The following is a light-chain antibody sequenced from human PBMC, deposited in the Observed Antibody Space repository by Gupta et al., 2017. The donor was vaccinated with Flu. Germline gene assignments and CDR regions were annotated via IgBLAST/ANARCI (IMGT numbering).Light chain of an antibody. Sequence: SSVLTQPPPQSVSPGQTPTITRGGDYIGEKSVRWYQQRPDQAPVLVVFDDSDRPPGLPERFSGSNSATTATLTIIGVEAEDEADYYCQVEDRASRHVVFGGGTKLTVL. CDR2: DDS. CDR1: YIGEKS. CDR3: QVEDRASRHVV. J-gene: IGLJ2*01. V-gene: IGLV3-21*02.